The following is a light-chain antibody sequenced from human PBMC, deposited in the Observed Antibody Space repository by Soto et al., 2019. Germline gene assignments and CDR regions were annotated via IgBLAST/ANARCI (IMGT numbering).Light chain of an antibody. J-gene: IGKJ1*01. V-gene: IGKV1-5*03. CDR1: QSISSW. CDR3: XQYNSYSWT. CDR2: KAS. Sequence: DIQMTQSPSTLSASVGDRVTITCRASQSISSWLAWYQQKPGKAPKLLIYKASSLESGVPSRFSGSGSGTXXXXTXXXLXPXDFATXXXXQYNSYSWTFGQGTKVEIK.